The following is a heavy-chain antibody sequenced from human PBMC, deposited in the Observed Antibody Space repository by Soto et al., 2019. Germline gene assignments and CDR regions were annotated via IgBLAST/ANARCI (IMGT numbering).Heavy chain of an antibody. CDR2: INPKSGGT. CDR3: ARGDSTDCSNGVCSFFYNHDMDV. D-gene: IGHD2-8*01. Sequence: ASVKDSCKASGYSFTDYHIHWVRQAPGQGLEWLGRINPKSGGTSTAQKFQGWVTMTTDTSISTASMELTRLTSDDTAIYYCARGDSTDCSNGVCSFFYNHDMDVWGQGTTVTVSS. CDR1: GYSFTDYH. V-gene: IGHV1-2*04. J-gene: IGHJ6*02.